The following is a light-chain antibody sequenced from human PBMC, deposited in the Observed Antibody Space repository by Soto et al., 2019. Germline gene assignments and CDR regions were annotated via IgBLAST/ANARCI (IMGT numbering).Light chain of an antibody. Sequence: EIVMTQSPATLSLSPGERATLSCRASQSVSSNLAWYQQKPGQAPRLLIYGASTRATGIPARFSGSGSGTEFTLTISSLQSEDFAAYYCQQYNNWPLTFGGGTKVDIK. CDR1: QSVSSN. CDR2: GAS. CDR3: QQYNNWPLT. J-gene: IGKJ4*02. V-gene: IGKV3-15*01.